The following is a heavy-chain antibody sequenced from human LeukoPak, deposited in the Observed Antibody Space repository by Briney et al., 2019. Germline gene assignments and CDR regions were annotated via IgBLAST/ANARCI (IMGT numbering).Heavy chain of an antibody. CDR2: IEGTGGGT. CDR1: GFTFSSYA. J-gene: IGHJ4*02. V-gene: IGHV3-23*01. D-gene: IGHD1-26*01. CDR3: TKDQGGNSGSFHY. Sequence: GGSLRLSCAASGFTFSSYAMSWVRQAPGKGLEWVSAIEGTGGGTFYAASVKGRFTISRDNSKNPLYLLLNSLRAEDTAVYCCTKDQGGNSGSFHYWGQGTLVTVSS.